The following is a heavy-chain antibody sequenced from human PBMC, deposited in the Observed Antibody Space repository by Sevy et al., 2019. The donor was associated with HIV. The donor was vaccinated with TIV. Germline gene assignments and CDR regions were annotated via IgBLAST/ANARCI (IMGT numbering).Heavy chain of an antibody. J-gene: IGHJ6*02. Sequence: GGSLRLSCAGSGFTFSNYWMSWVRQAPGKGLEWVAKIKRDGSEKYYVASVMGRFTISRDNAKTSLYLQMNSLRVEDTAVYYCARDCSSASCLWGMDVWGQGTMVTVSS. CDR3: ARDCSSASCLWGMDV. CDR1: GFTFSNYW. V-gene: IGHV3-7*03. D-gene: IGHD2-2*01. CDR2: IKRDGSEK.